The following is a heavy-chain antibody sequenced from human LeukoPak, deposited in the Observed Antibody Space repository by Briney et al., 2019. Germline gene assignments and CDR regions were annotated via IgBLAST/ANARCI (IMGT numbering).Heavy chain of an antibody. CDR3: ASTLDYGDYEGWFDP. Sequence: PSETLSLTCTVSGGSISSYYWSWIRQPPGKGLEWIGYIYYSGSTNYNPSLKSRVTISVDTSKNQFSLKLSSVTAADTAVYYCASTLDYGDYEGWFDPWGQGTLVTVSS. CDR2: IYYSGST. J-gene: IGHJ5*02. V-gene: IGHV4-59*01. CDR1: GGSISSYY. D-gene: IGHD4-17*01.